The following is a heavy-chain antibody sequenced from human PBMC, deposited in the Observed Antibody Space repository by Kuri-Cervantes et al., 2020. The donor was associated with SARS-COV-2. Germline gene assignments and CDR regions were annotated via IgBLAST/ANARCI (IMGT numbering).Heavy chain of an antibody. V-gene: IGHV4-4*07. CDR2: IYTSGST. CDR1: GGSISSYY. CDR3: ARRNMDV. Sequence: GSLRLSCTVSGGSISSYYWSWIRQPAGKGLEWIGRIYTSGSTNYNPSLKSRVTMSVDTSKSQFSLKLSSVTAADTAVYYCARRNMDVWGKGTTVTVSS. J-gene: IGHJ6*03.